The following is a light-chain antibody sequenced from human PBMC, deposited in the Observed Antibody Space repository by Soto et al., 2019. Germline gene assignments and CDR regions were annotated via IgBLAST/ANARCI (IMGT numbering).Light chain of an antibody. CDR1: QGISRY. CDR2: AAS. V-gene: IGKV1-9*01. CDR3: QQLNSYPRT. Sequence: DIQLTQSPSFLSASVGDRVTITCRASQGISRYLAWYQQKPGKAPNLLIYAASTLQSGVPSRFSGSGSGTEFTLTISSLQPEDVTTYYCQQLNSYPRTFGQGTQVEIK. J-gene: IGKJ1*01.